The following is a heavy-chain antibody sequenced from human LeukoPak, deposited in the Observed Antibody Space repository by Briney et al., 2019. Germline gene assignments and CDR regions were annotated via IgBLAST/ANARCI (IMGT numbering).Heavy chain of an antibody. D-gene: IGHD5-18*01. Sequence: PGTSLRLSCAASGFTFSSYSMNWVRQAPGKGLEWVSSISSSSSYIYYADSVKGRFTISRDNAKNSLYLQMNSLRAEDTAVYYCAREGYSYGHYFDYWGQGTLVTVSS. J-gene: IGHJ4*02. V-gene: IGHV3-21*01. CDR2: ISSSSSYI. CDR3: AREGYSYGHYFDY. CDR1: GFTFSSYS.